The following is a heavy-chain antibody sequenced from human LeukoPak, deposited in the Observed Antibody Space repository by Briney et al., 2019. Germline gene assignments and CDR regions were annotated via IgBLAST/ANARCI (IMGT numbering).Heavy chain of an antibody. CDR1: GFTFSSYS. CDR2: ISGSGGST. Sequence: GGSLRLSCAASGFTFSSYSMNGFRKAPGKGLEGVSAISGSGGSTYYADSVKGRFTISRDNSKNTLYLQMNSLRAEDTAVYYCAKGSDIVVVLVWFDPWGQGTLVTVSS. J-gene: IGHJ5*02. V-gene: IGHV3-23*01. D-gene: IGHD2-2*01. CDR3: AKGSDIVVVLVWFDP.